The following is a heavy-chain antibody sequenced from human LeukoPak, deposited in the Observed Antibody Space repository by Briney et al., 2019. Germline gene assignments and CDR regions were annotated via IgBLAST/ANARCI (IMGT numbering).Heavy chain of an antibody. CDR3: ARSAGLKSTYYDYVWGSYRYPFDFDY. CDR2: INPNSGGT. Sequence: ASVKVSCKASGYTFTGYYMRWVRQAPGQGLEWMGWINPNSGGTDYAQKFQGRVTMTRDTSISTAYMELSRLRSDDTAVYYCARSAGLKSTYYDYVWGSYRYPFDFDYWGQGTLVTVSS. D-gene: IGHD3-16*02. V-gene: IGHV1-2*02. CDR1: GYTFTGYY. J-gene: IGHJ4*02.